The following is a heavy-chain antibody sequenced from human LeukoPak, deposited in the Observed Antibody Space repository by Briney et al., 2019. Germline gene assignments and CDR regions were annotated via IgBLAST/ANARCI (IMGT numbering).Heavy chain of an antibody. CDR3: ARAPNLVSDFDY. V-gene: IGHV3-33*08. J-gene: IGHJ4*02. D-gene: IGHD2/OR15-2a*01. CDR1: GFTFSSYA. Sequence: GRSLRLSCAASGFTFSSYAMHWVRQAPGKGLEWVAVIWYDGSNKYYADSVKGRFTISRDNSKNTLYLQMNSLRAEDTAVYYCARAPNLVSDFDYWGQGTLVTVSS. CDR2: IWYDGSNK.